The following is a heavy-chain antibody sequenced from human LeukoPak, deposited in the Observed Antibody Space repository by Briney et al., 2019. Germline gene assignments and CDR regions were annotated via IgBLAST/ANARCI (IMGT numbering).Heavy chain of an antibody. D-gene: IGHD5-24*01. V-gene: IGHV1-69-2*01. Sequence: ATVTISCKASGYTFTDYYMHWVQQAPGKGLEWVGRVDPEDGETIYAENFQGRVTITADMSTDTAYMELSSLRSEDTAVYYCAISPSPRDGVRHYWAQGTLVTVSS. CDR2: VDPEDGET. J-gene: IGHJ4*02. CDR3: AISPSPRDGVRHY. CDR1: GYTFTDYY.